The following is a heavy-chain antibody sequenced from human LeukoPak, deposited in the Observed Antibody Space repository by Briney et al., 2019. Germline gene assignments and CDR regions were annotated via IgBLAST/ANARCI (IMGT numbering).Heavy chain of an antibody. J-gene: IGHJ1*01. D-gene: IGHD6-25*01. CDR2: ISYDGSNK. V-gene: IGHV3-30-3*01. Sequence: GGSLRLSCAASGFTFSSYAMHWVRQAPGKGLEWVAVISYDGSNKYYADSVKGRFTISRDNSKNTLYLQMNSLRAEDTAVYYCARRMAASATGGRFQDWGQGSLVTVSS. CDR3: ARRMAASATGGRFQD. CDR1: GFTFSSYA.